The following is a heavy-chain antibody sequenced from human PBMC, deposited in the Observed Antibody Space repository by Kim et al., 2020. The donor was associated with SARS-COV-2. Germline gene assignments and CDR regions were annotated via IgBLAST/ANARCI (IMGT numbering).Heavy chain of an antibody. J-gene: IGHJ4*02. D-gene: IGHD3-22*01. V-gene: IGHV3-30*01. CDR3: VREAAFTTIVVDYYFDF. Sequence: VEGRFSISRDKSKNTLYLQMNSLGSEDTALYYCVREAAFTTIVVDYYFDFWGQGTLVTVSS.